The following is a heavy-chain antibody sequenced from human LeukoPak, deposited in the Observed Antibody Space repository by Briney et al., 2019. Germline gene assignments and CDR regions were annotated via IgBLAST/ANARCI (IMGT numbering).Heavy chain of an antibody. CDR2: ISGSGGST. CDR3: AKRSGYDSSGYYQL. CDR1: GFTFSSYA. V-gene: IGHV3-23*01. D-gene: IGHD3-22*01. Sequence: PGGSLRLSCAASGFTFSSYAMSWVRQAPGKGLEWVSAISGSGGSTYYADSVKGRFTISRDNSKNTLYLQMNSLRAEDTAVYYCAKRSGYDSSGYYQLWGQGTLVTVSS. J-gene: IGHJ4*02.